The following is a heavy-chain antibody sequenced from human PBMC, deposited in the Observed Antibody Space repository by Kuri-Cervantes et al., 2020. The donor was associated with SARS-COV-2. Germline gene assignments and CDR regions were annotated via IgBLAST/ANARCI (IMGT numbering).Heavy chain of an antibody. J-gene: IGHJ6*03. CDR1: GGSFSGFY. CDR2: ISSSSSCK. D-gene: IGHD6-6*01. V-gene: IGHV3-11*06. Sequence: LSLTCAVYGGSFSGFYWSWIRQAPEKGLEWVSYISSSSSCKYYADSVKGRFTISRDNAKNSLYLQMNSLRAEDTAVYYCARRIRIAARPHYMDVWGKGTTVTVSS. CDR3: ARRIRIAARPHYMDV.